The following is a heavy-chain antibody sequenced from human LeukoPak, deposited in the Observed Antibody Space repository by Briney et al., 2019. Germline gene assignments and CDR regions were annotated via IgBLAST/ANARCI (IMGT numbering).Heavy chain of an antibody. Sequence: GGSLRLSCAASGFTFNNFGMSWVRQAPGKGLEWVSAISGSGDSTYYADSVKGRFTISRDNSKNTLYLQMNSLRAEDTAVYYCAKDDNYIRFLSWGQGTLVTVSS. D-gene: IGHD3-16*01. CDR1: GFTFNNFG. CDR2: ISGSGDST. J-gene: IGHJ5*02. V-gene: IGHV3-23*01. CDR3: AKDDNYIRFLS.